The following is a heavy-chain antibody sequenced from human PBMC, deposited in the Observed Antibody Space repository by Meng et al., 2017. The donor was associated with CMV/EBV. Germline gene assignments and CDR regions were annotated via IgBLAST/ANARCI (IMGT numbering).Heavy chain of an antibody. J-gene: IGHJ4*02. CDR3: ARDWVVPAALDY. V-gene: IGHV1-2*02. CDR1: GYTFTGYY. Sequence: ASVQVSCKASGYTFTGYYMHWVRQAPGQGLEWMGWINPNSGGTNYAQKFQGRVTMTRDTSISTAYMELSRLRSDDTAVYYCARDWVVPAALDYWGQGTLVTVSS. CDR2: INPNSGGT. D-gene: IGHD2-2*01.